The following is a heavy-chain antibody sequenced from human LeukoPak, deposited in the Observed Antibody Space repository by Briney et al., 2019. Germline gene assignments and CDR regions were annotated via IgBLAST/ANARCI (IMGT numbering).Heavy chain of an antibody. V-gene: IGHV3-23*01. J-gene: IGHJ4*02. D-gene: IGHD3-10*01. Sequence: GGSLRLSCAASGFTFSSYAMSWVRQAPGKGLGWVAAISGSGGSTYYADAVKGRFSITRDNSKNTLYLQTNSLRAEDTAVYYCAKDLAVREQLFDYWGQGTLVTVSS. CDR1: GFTFSSYA. CDR2: ISGSGGST. CDR3: AKDLAVREQLFDY.